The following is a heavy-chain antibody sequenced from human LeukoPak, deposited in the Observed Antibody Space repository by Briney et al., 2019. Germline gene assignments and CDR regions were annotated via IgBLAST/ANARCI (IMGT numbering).Heavy chain of an antibody. CDR2: ISSSSSYI. J-gene: IGHJ3*02. Sequence: GGSLRLSCAASGFTFSSYSMNWVRQAPGKGLEWVSSISSSSSYIYYADSVKGRFTISRDNAKNSLYLQMNSLRAEDTAVYYCASQVATPLAFDIWGQGTMVTVSS. V-gene: IGHV3-21*01. D-gene: IGHD5-12*01. CDR1: GFTFSSYS. CDR3: ASQVATPLAFDI.